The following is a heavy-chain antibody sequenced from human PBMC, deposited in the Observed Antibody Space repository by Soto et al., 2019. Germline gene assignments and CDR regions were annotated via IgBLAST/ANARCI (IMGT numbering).Heavy chain of an antibody. D-gene: IGHD3-22*01. CDR1: GYTFTGYY. CDR3: ARNLRGYYDSKSVYYYGMDV. CDR2: INPNSGGT. V-gene: IGHV1-2*04. J-gene: IGHJ6*02. Sequence: GASVKVSCKASGYTFTGYYTHWVRQAPGQGLEWMGWINPNSGGTNYAQKFQGWVTMTRDTSIGTAYMELSRLRSDDTAVYYCARNLRGYYDSKSVYYYGMDVWGQGTTVTVSS.